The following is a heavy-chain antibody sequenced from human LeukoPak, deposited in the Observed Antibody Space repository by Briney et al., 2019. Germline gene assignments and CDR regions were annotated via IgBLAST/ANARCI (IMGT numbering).Heavy chain of an antibody. J-gene: IGHJ4*02. D-gene: IGHD2-2*01. Sequence: PGRSLRLSCAASGFTFSSYGMHWVRQAPGKGLEWVAVISYDGSNKYYADSVKGRFTISRDNSKNTLYLQMNSLRAEDTAVYYCARGCSSTSCYPLWDFDYWGQGTLVTVSS. V-gene: IGHV3-30*01. CDR2: ISYDGSNK. CDR3: ARGCSSTSCYPLWDFDY. CDR1: GFTFSSYG.